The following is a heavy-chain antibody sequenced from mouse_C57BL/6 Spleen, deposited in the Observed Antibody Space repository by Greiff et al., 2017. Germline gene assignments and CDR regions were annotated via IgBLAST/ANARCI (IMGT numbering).Heavy chain of an antibody. Sequence: VQLQQSEAELVQPGASVKISCKVSGYTFTDHTIHWMKQRPEQGLEWIGYIYPRDGSTKYNEKFKGKATLTADKSSSTAYMQLNSLTSEDSAVYFCARGNYGSSYTAMDYWGQGTSVTVSS. V-gene: IGHV1-78*01. J-gene: IGHJ4*01. CDR1: GYTFTDHT. CDR3: ARGNYGSSYTAMDY. CDR2: IYPRDGST. D-gene: IGHD1-1*01.